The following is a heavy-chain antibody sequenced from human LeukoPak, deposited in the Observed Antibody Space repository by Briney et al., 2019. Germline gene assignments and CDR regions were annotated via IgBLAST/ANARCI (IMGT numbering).Heavy chain of an antibody. J-gene: IGHJ4*02. CDR3: AREGYYYDSSGYYYYFDY. CDR1: GGSIRSSNW. CDR2: IYHSGST. Sequence: PSETLSLTCAVSGGSIRSSNWWSWVRQPPGKGLEWIGYIYHSGSTYYNPSLKSRVTISVDRSKNQFSLKLSSVTAADTAVYYCAREGYYYDSSGYYYYFDYWGQGTLVTVSS. V-gene: IGHV4-4*02. D-gene: IGHD3-22*01.